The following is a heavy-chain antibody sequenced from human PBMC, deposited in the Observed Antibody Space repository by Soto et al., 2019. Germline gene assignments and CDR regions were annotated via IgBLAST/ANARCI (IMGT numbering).Heavy chain of an antibody. Sequence: QITLKESGPTLVKPTQTLTLTCTFSAFSLTTSGVGVAWIRQPPGKALEWLALIYWDDDKRYSPSLKSRLTVTKDTSKNQVVLTTTNMDPVDTATYFCAHTRGGGNSALIDYWGQGTLVTVSS. V-gene: IGHV2-5*02. D-gene: IGHD1-1*01. CDR1: AFSLTTSGVG. J-gene: IGHJ4*02. CDR2: IYWDDDK. CDR3: AHTRGGGNSALIDY.